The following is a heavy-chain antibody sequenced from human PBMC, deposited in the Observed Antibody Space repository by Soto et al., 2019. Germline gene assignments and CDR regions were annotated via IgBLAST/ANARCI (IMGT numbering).Heavy chain of an antibody. D-gene: IGHD1-26*01. CDR2: IHDSGST. CDR3: ASTLVGATTYREAGY. J-gene: IGHJ4*02. V-gene: IGHV4-59*08. CDR1: GDSINSYY. Sequence: PSETLSLTCNVAGDSINSYYWTWIRQPPGKGLEWIGYIHDSGSTNYNPSLKSRVTMSIDTSKKQFSLKLSSVTAADTAVYYCASTLVGATTYREAGYWGQGTLVTVSS.